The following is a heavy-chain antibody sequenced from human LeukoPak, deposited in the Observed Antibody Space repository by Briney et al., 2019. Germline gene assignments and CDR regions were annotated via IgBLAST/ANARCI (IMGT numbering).Heavy chain of an antibody. Sequence: ASVKVSCKASGGTFSSYAISWVRQAPGQGLEWMGGIIPIFGTANYAQKVQGRVTITADESTSTAYMELSSLRSEDTAVYYCARGEYEIGYCSSTSCYSAIFDYWGQGTLVTVSS. CDR3: ARGEYEIGYCSSTSCYSAIFDY. D-gene: IGHD2-2*02. J-gene: IGHJ4*02. CDR2: IIPIFGTA. V-gene: IGHV1-69*01. CDR1: GGTFSSYA.